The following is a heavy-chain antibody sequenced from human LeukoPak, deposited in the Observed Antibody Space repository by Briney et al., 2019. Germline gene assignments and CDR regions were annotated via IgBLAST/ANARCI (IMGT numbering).Heavy chain of an antibody. J-gene: IGHJ4*02. CDR1: GFTFSGYG. D-gene: IGHD3-9*01. CDR2: ISYDGSNK. V-gene: IGHV3-30*18. CDR3: AKADYDILTGYYCDY. Sequence: PGRSLRLSCAASGFTFSGYGMHWVRQAPGKGLEWVAVISYDGSNKYYADSVKGRFTISRDNSKNTLYLQMNSLRAEDTAVYYCAKADYDILTGYYCDYWGQGTLVTVSS.